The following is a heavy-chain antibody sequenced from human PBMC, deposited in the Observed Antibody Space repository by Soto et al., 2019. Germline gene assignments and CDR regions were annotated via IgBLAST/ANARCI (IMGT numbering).Heavy chain of an antibody. Sequence: TSETLSLTCTVSGGSISSSSYYWGWIRQLPGKGLEWIGSIYYSGSTYYNPSLKSRVTISVDTSKNQFSLKLSSVTAADTAVYYCARNYGSGSYYTGDYGMDVWGQGTTVTVSS. D-gene: IGHD3-10*01. CDR3: ARNYGSGSYYTGDYGMDV. CDR2: IYYSGST. CDR1: GGSISSSSYY. J-gene: IGHJ6*02. V-gene: IGHV4-39*01.